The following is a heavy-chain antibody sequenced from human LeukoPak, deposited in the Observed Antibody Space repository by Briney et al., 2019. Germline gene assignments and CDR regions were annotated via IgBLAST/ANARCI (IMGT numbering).Heavy chain of an antibody. J-gene: IGHJ4*02. Sequence: SETQSLTCTVSGGSINSGSYFWSWIRQPAGKGLEWIGRIYTSGITNYNSSLMSRATISIDTSKNQFSLKLSSVTAADTAVYYCARSNSGSYRELDYWGQGALVTVSS. V-gene: IGHV4-61*02. CDR2: IYTSGIT. CDR3: ARSNSGSYRELDY. CDR1: GGSINSGSYF. D-gene: IGHD1-26*01.